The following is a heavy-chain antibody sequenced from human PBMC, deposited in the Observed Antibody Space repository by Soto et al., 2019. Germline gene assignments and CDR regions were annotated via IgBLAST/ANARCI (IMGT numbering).Heavy chain of an antibody. CDR3: ARGAEYQLLSRDYFYGMDV. CDR1: GFTFNSHG. V-gene: IGHV3-30*03. Sequence: QVQLVEDGGGVVQPGRSLRLSCGASGFTFNSHGMHWVRQAPGKGLEWVAVISYEGSNNFYAESVKGRFTISRDNSKNTLYLQMNSLRREDTAVYYCARGAEYQLLSRDYFYGMDVWGQGTTVTVSS. J-gene: IGHJ6*02. CDR2: ISYEGSNN. D-gene: IGHD2-2*01.